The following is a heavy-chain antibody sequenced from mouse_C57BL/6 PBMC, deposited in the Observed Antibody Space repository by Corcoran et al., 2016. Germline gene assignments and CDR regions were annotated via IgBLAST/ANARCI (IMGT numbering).Heavy chain of an antibody. Sequence: EVQLQQSGPELVKPGASVKISCKASGYTFTDYYMNWVKQSHGKSLEWIGDINPNNGGTSYNQKFKGKATLTVDKSSSTAYMELRSLTSEDSAVYYCAREYYYGSMGFAYWGQGTLVTVSA. CDR3: AREYYYGSMGFAY. D-gene: IGHD1-1*01. CDR2: INPNNGGT. V-gene: IGHV1-26*01. J-gene: IGHJ3*01. CDR1: GYTFTDYY.